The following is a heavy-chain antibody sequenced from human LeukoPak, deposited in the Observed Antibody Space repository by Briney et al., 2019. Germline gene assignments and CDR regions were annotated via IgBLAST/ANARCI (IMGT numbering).Heavy chain of an antibody. CDR2: IYTSGST. CDR1: GGSISSYY. D-gene: IGHD4-11*01. Sequence: SETLSLTGTVAGGSISSYYWSWIRQPAGNGLEWIGRIYTSGSTNYNPSLKSRVTMSVDTSKNQFSLKLSSVTAADTAVYYCARVGSYSNYALDYWGQGTLVTVSS. CDR3: ARVGSYSNYALDY. V-gene: IGHV4-4*07. J-gene: IGHJ4*02.